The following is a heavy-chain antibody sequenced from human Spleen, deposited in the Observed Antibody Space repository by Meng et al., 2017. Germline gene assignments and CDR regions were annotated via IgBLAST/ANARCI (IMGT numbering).Heavy chain of an antibody. Sequence: VPYGAEAEKTGASGKVSCKPDGYNVTGDYIHWVRRAPGEGLEWMGRINPKSGDTHYEQKFQARVTMTEDTYISTAYMELSGLRSDDTAMYYCARDEDISAAGKLFGDYWGQTTLVTVSS. CDR1: GYNVTGDY. D-gene: IGHD6-25*01. CDR3: ARDEDISAAGKLFGDY. CDR2: INPKSGDT. V-gene: IGHV1-2*06. J-gene: IGHJ4*02.